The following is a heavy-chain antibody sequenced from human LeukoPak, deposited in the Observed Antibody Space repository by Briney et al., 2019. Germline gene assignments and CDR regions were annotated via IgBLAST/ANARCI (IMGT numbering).Heavy chain of an antibody. CDR1: GYSISSGYY. Sequence: SETLSLTCAVSGYSISSGYYWGWIRQPPGKGLEWIGSIHHSGSTYYHPSLKSRVTISLDTSKNQFSLKLSSVTAPDTAVYYCARRPGYGAFDIWGQGTMVTVSS. CDR3: ARRPGYGAFDI. J-gene: IGHJ3*02. CDR2: IHHSGST. D-gene: IGHD1-1*01. V-gene: IGHV4-38-2*01.